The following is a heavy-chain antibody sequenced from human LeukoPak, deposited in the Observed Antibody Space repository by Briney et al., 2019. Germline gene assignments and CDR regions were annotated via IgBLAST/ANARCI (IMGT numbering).Heavy chain of an antibody. Sequence: ASVKVSCKASGYTFTSYGISWVRQAPGQGLEWMGWISAYNGNTNYAQKLQGRVTMTTDTSTSTAYMELRSLRSDDTAVYYCARVQPDMALYYFDYWGQGTLVTVSS. CDR3: ARVQPDMALYYFDY. D-gene: IGHD2-15*01. CDR2: ISAYNGNT. J-gene: IGHJ4*02. CDR1: GYTFTSYG. V-gene: IGHV1-18*01.